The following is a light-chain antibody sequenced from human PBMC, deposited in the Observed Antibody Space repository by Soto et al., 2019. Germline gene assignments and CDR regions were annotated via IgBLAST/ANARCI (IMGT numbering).Light chain of an antibody. V-gene: IGKV1-9*01. J-gene: IGKJ2*01. Sequence: DIQLTQSPSFLSASVGDRVTITCRASQAISSSLAWYQHNPGKAPKLLIYAASTLQNGVPSSFSGSGSGIEFTLTISSLQPEDFATYYCQHLNDYRFTFGQGTKVEIK. CDR3: QHLNDYRFT. CDR2: AAS. CDR1: QAISSS.